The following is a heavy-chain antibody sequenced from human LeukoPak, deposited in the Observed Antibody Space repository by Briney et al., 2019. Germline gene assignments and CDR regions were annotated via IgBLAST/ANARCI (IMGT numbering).Heavy chain of an antibody. Sequence: TSETLSLTCAVYGGSFSGYYWSWIRQPPGKGLEWIGEINHSGSTNYNPSLKSRVTISVDTSKNQFSLKLSSVTAADTAVYYCARRYYDFWRDAFDIWGQGTMVTVSS. J-gene: IGHJ3*02. CDR1: GGSFSGYY. V-gene: IGHV4-34*01. CDR3: ARRYYDFWRDAFDI. CDR2: INHSGST. D-gene: IGHD3-3*01.